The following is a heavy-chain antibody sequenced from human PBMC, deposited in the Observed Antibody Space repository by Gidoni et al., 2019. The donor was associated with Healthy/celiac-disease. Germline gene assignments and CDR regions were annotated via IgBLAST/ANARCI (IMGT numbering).Heavy chain of an antibody. Sequence: EVQLVESGGVVVQPGGSLRLSCAASGFTFDDYAMHWVRPAPGKGLGWVSHISWDGGRTYCADSVKGLFTIYRDNSENSLYLQMNSLRAEDTALYYCAKDIRDYGDYYYYGMDVWGQGTTVTVSS. CDR1: GFTFDDYA. J-gene: IGHJ6*02. CDR3: AKDIRDYGDYYYYGMDV. CDR2: ISWDGGRT. D-gene: IGHD4-17*01. V-gene: IGHV3-43D*03.